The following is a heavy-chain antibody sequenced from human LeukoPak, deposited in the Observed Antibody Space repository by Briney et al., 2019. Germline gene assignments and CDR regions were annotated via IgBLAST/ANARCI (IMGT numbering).Heavy chain of an antibody. CDR2: ISSGSNYI. CDR1: GFTFRSYS. J-gene: IGHJ3*02. Sequence: GALKPSCAASGFTFRSYSLDWVRQAPGKGVGWVSSISSGSNYIYYADSVKGRFTVSRDNAKNFLYLQMNSLRAEDTAVYYCARRVASAGDTFDIWGQGTMVTVSS. CDR3: ARRVASAGDTFDI. D-gene: IGHD6-25*01. V-gene: IGHV3-21*01.